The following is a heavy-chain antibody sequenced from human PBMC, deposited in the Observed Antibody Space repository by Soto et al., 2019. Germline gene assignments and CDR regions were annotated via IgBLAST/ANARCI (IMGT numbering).Heavy chain of an antibody. D-gene: IGHD1-26*01. CDR3: ARLAGATLFADY. V-gene: IGHV4-39*01. Sequence: TSETLSLTCTVSGGSISSSSYYWGWIRQPPGKGLEWIGSIYYSGSTYYNPSLKSRVTISVDTSKNQFSLKLSSVTAADTAVYYCARLAGATLFADYWGQGTLVTVSS. CDR1: GGSISSSSYY. J-gene: IGHJ4*02. CDR2: IYYSGST.